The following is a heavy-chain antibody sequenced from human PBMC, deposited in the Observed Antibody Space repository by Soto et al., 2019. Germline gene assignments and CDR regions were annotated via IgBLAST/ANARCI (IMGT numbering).Heavy chain of an antibody. CDR1: GYSFTSYW. J-gene: IGHJ6*02. V-gene: IGHV5-51*01. D-gene: IGHD5-18*01. Sequence: GESLKISCKGSGYSFTSYWIGWVRQMPGKGLEWMGIIYPSDSDTRYSPSFQGQVTISADKSISTAYLQWSSLKASDTAMYYCARGSDSYGWDYYYYGMDVWGQGTTVTVSS. CDR3: ARGSDSYGWDYYYYGMDV. CDR2: IYPSDSDT.